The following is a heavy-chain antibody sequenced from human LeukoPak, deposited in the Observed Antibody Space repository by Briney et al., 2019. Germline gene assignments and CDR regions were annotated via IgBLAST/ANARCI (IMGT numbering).Heavy chain of an antibody. Sequence: SVKVSCKASGGTFSSYAISWVRQAPGQGLEWMGGIIPIFGTANYAQKFQGRVTITADESTSTAYMELGSLRSEDTAVYYCARNTVPYDAFDIWGQGTMVTVSS. CDR3: ARNTVPYDAFDI. CDR2: IIPIFGTA. CDR1: GGTFSSYA. J-gene: IGHJ3*02. D-gene: IGHD2-2*01. V-gene: IGHV1-69*13.